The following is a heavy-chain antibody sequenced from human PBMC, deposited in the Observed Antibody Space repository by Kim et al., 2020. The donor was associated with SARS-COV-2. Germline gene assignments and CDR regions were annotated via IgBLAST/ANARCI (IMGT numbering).Heavy chain of an antibody. D-gene: IGHD3-22*01. Sequence: GGSLRLSCTASGFTFNSYAMSWVRQAPGKGLEWVSAISGSAGSTYYADSVKGRFTISRDNSKHTLYLLMHGLRAADPAVYYCAKMGTYYDSNGYYGSWG. J-gene: IGHJ5*01. CDR1: GFTFNSYA. CDR3: AKMGTYYDSNGYYGS. V-gene: IGHV3-23*01. CDR2: ISGSAGST.